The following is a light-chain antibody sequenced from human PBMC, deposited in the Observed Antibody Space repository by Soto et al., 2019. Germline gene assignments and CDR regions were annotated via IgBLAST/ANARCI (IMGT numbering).Light chain of an antibody. CDR2: KDS. CDR3: QSPDGSGAYVV. J-gene: IGLJ3*02. CDR1: ALPKQY. Sequence: SYELTQPPSVSVSPGQTARITCSGDALPKQYAYWYQQRPGQAPMVLMYKDSERPSGIPDRFSGSNSGTTVTLTITGVQAEDEADYYCQSPDGSGAYVVFGGGTKLTVL. V-gene: IGLV3-25*02.